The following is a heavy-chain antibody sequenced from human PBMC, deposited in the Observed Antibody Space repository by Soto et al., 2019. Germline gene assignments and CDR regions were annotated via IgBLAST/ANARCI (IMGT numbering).Heavy chain of an antibody. Sequence: SETLSLTCTVSGGTISSYYWSWIRQPPGKGLEWIGYIYYSGSTNYNPSLKSRVTISVDTSKNQFSLKLSSVTAADTAVYYCTAGSGWYGHLGYWGQGTLVTVSS. J-gene: IGHJ4*02. CDR2: IYYSGST. CDR1: GGTISSYY. CDR3: TAGSGWYGHLGY. V-gene: IGHV4-59*01. D-gene: IGHD6-19*01.